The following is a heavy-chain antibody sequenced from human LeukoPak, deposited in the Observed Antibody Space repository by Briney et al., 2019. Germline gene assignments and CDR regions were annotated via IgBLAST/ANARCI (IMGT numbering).Heavy chain of an antibody. CDR3: TKDLTVGTVGYFDL. V-gene: IGHV3-23*01. CDR1: GFAFSTYA. D-gene: IGHD4-23*01. J-gene: IGHJ2*01. Sequence: GGSLRLSCAASGFAFSTYALSWVRQAPGKGLEWVSSFRGSGGITHYADSVKGRFTISRDNSENTLYLQMNSLRAEDTAVYYCTKDLTVGTVGYFDLWGRGTLVTVSS. CDR2: FRGSGGIT.